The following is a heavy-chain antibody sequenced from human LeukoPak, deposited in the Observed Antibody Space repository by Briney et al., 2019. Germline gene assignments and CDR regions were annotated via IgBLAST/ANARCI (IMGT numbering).Heavy chain of an antibody. CDR1: GFTFSSYG. CDR2: IRYDGSNK. Sequence: GGSLRLSCAASGFTFSSYGMHWVRQAPGKGLEWVAFIRYDGSNKYYADSVKGRFTISRDNSKNTLYLQMNSLRAEDTAVYYCAKDYYYYDSSGYYWENYFDYWGQGTLVTVSS. J-gene: IGHJ4*02. V-gene: IGHV3-30*02. CDR3: AKDYYYYDSSGYYWENYFDY. D-gene: IGHD3-22*01.